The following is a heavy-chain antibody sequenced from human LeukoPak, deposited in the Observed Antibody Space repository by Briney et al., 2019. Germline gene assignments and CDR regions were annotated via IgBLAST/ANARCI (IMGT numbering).Heavy chain of an antibody. V-gene: IGHV3-30*02. D-gene: IGHD2-21*01. CDR2: IRYDGSNK. Sequence: GGSLRLFCAASGFTFSSYGMHWVRQAPGKGLEWVAFIRYDGSNKYYADSVKGRFTISRDNSKNTLYLQMNSLRAEDTAVYYCAKEEHIVVVGGENAPHYYYYYMDVWGKGTTVTISS. CDR1: GFTFSSYG. CDR3: AKEEHIVVVGGENAPHYYYYYMDV. J-gene: IGHJ6*03.